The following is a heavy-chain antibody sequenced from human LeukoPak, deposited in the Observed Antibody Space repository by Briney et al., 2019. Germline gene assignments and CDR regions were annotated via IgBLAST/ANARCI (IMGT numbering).Heavy chain of an antibody. V-gene: IGHV4-59*11. Sequence: PSETLSLTCTVSGGSFSSHYWSWIRQPPGKGLEWIGYISYIGSTYYNPSLKSRVTISVDTSKNQFSLKLSSVTAADAAVYFCARDSTTVTKGLDLWGQGTMVTVSS. CDR1: GGSFSSHY. J-gene: IGHJ3*01. CDR2: ISYIGST. D-gene: IGHD4-17*01. CDR3: ARDSTTVTKGLDL.